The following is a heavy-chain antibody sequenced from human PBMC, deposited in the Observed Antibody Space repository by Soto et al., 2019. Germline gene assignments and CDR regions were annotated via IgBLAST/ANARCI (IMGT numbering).Heavy chain of an antibody. J-gene: IGHJ2*01. D-gene: IGHD4-17*01. CDR3: ARHPNPYGDYYPDWYFDL. CDR2: IYYSVST. CDR1: GGSISSSSYY. Sequence: QLQLQESGPGLVKPSETLSLTCTVSGGSISSSSYYWGWIRQPPGKGLEWIGSIYYSVSTYYNPSLTSRVTISVDTSKNQFSLKLSSVTAADTAVYYCARHPNPYGDYYPDWYFDLWGRGTLVTVSS. V-gene: IGHV4-39*01.